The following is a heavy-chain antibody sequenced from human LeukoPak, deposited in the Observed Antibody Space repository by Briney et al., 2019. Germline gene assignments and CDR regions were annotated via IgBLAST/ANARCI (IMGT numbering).Heavy chain of an antibody. V-gene: IGHV4-34*01. CDR1: GGSFSGYY. CDR3: ARGRPYYYDSSGFPLYYFDY. CDR2: INHSGST. J-gene: IGHJ4*02. D-gene: IGHD3-22*01. Sequence: SETLSLTCAVYGGSFSGYYWSWIRQPPGKGLEWIGEINHSGSTNYNPSPKSRVTISVDTSKNQFSLKLSSVTAADTAVYYCARGRPYYYDSSGFPLYYFDYWGQGTLVTVSS.